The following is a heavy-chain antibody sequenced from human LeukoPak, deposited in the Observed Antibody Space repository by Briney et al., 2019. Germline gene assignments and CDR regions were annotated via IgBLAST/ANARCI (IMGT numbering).Heavy chain of an antibody. D-gene: IGHD3-22*01. CDR3: ARRSDDYDSSAYYH. V-gene: IGHV1-8*01. CDR1: GYTFTSYD. CDR2: VNPNSGNT. J-gene: IGHJ4*02. Sequence: ASVKVSCKTSGYTFTSYDLNWVRQATGQGLEWMGWVNPNSGNTGYAQKFQGRVTMTMDPSISTAYMELSSLRSEDTAIYYCARRSDDYDSSAYYHWGQGTLVTVSS.